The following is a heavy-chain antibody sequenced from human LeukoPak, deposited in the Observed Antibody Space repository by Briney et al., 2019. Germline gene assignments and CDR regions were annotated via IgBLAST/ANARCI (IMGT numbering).Heavy chain of an antibody. J-gene: IGHJ4*02. D-gene: IGHD3-10*01. CDR3: AREPIPSMVRGVIYDY. CDR2: INPNSGGT. CDR1: GYTFTGYY. Sequence: ASVKVSCKASGYTFTGYYMHWVRQAPGQGLEWMGWINPNSGGTNYAQKFQGRVTMTRDTSISTAYMELSRLRSDDTAVYYCAREPIPSMVRGVIYDYWGQGTLVTASS. V-gene: IGHV1-2*02.